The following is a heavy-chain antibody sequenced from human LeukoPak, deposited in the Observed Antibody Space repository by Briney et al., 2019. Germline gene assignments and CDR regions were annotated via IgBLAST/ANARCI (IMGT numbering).Heavy chain of an antibody. CDR1: GYTFTSYY. D-gene: IGHD3-22*01. V-gene: IGHV1-2*02. J-gene: IGHJ4*02. Sequence: ASVKVSCKASGYTFTSYYMHWVRQAPGQGLEWMGWINPNSGGTNYAQKFQGRVTMTRDTSISTAYMELSRLRSDDTAVYYCARRGPYYDSSGYYYYFDYWGQGTLVTVSS. CDR3: ARRGPYYDSSGYYYYFDY. CDR2: INPNSGGT.